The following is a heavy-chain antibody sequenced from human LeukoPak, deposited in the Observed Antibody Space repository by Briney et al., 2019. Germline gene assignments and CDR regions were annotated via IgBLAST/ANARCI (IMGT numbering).Heavy chain of an antibody. J-gene: IGHJ4*02. V-gene: IGHV3-21*01. CDR3: ARLRRNSDRSGFYYYYDN. CDR2: INTVASYI. Sequence: GGSLRLSCAASGFTFSSYSFNWVRQAPGKGLEWVSCINTVASYIYYADSVRGRFTISRDNAENSLWLQMNGLRAEDSAVYYCARLRRNSDRSGFYYYYDNWGQGTLVTVSS. CDR1: GFTFSSYS. D-gene: IGHD3-22*01.